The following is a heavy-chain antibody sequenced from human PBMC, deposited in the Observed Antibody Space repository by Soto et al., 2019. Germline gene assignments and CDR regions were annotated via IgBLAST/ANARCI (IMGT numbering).Heavy chain of an antibody. CDR2: ISAYNGNT. Sequence: ASVKVSCKTSGYTFTSYSITGVRQAPGQGLEWMGWISAYNGNTNYAQNLQGRVTMTTDTSTSTAYMGLRSLRSDDTAVYYCARVQYTWFDPWGQGTLVTVSS. CDR1: GYTFTSYS. V-gene: IGHV1-18*04. J-gene: IGHJ5*02. CDR3: ARVQYTWFDP.